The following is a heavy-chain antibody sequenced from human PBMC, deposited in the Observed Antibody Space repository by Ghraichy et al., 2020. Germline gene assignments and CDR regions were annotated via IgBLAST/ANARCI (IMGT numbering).Heavy chain of an antibody. J-gene: IGHJ4*02. CDR2: IYYSGST. V-gene: IGHV4-31*03. Sequence: SQTLSLTCTVSGGSISSGGYYWSWIRQHPGKGLEWIGYIYYSGSTYYNPSLKSRVTISVDTSKNQFSLKLSSVTAADTAVYYCARSPPERGVPAALDYWGQGTLVTVSS. D-gene: IGHD2-2*01. CDR1: GGSISSGGYY. CDR3: ARSPPERGVPAALDY.